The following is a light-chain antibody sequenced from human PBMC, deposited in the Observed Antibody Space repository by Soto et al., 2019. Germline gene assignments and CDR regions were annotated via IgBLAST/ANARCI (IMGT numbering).Light chain of an antibody. CDR2: EDD. V-gene: IGLV6-57*04. CDR3: QSYDTTTVV. Sequence: NFMLTQPHSVSESPGKTVTISCTRSSGSIGSNSVQWYRQRPGSAPTIVIYEDDQRPSGVPNRFAGSIDRSSNSASLTISGLQTEDEADYYSQSYDTTTVVFGGGTKLTVL. CDR1: SGSIGSNS. J-gene: IGLJ2*01.